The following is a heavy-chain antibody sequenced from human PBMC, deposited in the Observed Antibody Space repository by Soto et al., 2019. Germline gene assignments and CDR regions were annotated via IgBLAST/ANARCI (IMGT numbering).Heavy chain of an antibody. V-gene: IGHV3-73*02. D-gene: IGHD1-26*01. CDR1: GFTFSGSA. CDR3: TGVGVPRGWYFDL. CDR2: IRSKAHSYAT. J-gene: IGHJ2*01. Sequence: EVQLVESGGGLVQPGGSLKLSCAASGFTFSGSAMHWVRQASGKGLEWVARIRSKAHSYATAYAASVKGRFTISRDDSKNTAFLRMNSLTTEDTAVYYCTGVGVPRGWYFDLWGRGTLVTVSS.